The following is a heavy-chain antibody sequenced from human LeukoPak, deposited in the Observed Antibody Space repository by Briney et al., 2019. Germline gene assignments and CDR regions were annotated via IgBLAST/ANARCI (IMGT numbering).Heavy chain of an antibody. Sequence: GGSLRLSCAASGFTFSSYAMTWVRQAPGKGLEWVSSIGSDDNKHYSESAKGRFAISRDNSKNTLFLQMNSLRAEDTAVYYCAKDQGWELLLYYYGMDVWGQGTRSPSP. CDR3: AKDQGWELLLYYYGMDV. J-gene: IGHJ6*02. CDR2: IGSDDNK. D-gene: IGHD1-26*01. V-gene: IGHV3-23*01. CDR1: GFTFSSYA.